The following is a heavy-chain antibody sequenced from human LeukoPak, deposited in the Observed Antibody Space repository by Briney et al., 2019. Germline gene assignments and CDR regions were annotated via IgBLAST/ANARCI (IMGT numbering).Heavy chain of an antibody. V-gene: IGHV4-31*03. CDR2: IYYSGST. J-gene: IGHJ4*02. CDR1: VGSISRGGYY. Sequence: SETLCLTRTVSVGSISRGGYYCSWIRQHPGKGLGCIGYIYYSGSTYYNPSLKSRVTISVDTSKNQFSLKLSSVTAADTAVYYCARASYQLLLKGYFDYWGQGTLVTVS. D-gene: IGHD2-2*01. CDR3: ARASYQLLLKGYFDY.